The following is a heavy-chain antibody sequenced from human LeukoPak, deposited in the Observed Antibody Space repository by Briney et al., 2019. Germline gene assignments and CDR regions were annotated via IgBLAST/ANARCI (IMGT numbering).Heavy chain of an antibody. CDR2: IYYSGST. D-gene: IGHD2-15*01. CDR1: GGSISSGGYY. Sequence: SETLSLTCTVSGGSISSGGYYWSWIRQHPGKGLEWIGYIYYSGSTYYNPSLKSRVTISVDTSKNQFSLKLSSVTAADTAVYYCARARRGSPVVAATPKGWFDPWGQGTLVTVSS. CDR3: ARARRGSPVVAATPKGWFDP. V-gene: IGHV4-31*03. J-gene: IGHJ5*02.